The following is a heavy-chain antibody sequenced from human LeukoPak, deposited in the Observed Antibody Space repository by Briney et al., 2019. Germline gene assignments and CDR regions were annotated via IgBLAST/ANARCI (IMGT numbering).Heavy chain of an antibody. J-gene: IGHJ4*02. CDR1: GGSISSGGYY. CDR2: IYYSGST. D-gene: IGHD1-20*01. V-gene: IGHV4-31*03. Sequence: PSETLSLTCTVSGGSISSGGYYWSWIRQHPGKGLEWIGYIYYSGSTYYNPSLKSRVTISVDRSKNQFSLKLNSVTAADTAVYYCARGNWNDLRGLDYWGQGTLVTVSS. CDR3: ARGNWNDLRGLDY.